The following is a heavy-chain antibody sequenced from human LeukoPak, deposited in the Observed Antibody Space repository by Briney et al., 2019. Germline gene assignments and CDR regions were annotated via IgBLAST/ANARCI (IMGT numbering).Heavy chain of an antibody. CDR1: GGTFSSYA. J-gene: IGHJ4*02. Sequence: SVKVSCKASGGTFSSYAISWVRQAPGQGLEWMGGIIPIFGTANYAQKFQGGVTITADESTSTAYMELSSLRSEDTAVYYCARDGRNDSSGYYSADYWGQGTLVTVSS. CDR3: ARDGRNDSSGYYSADY. V-gene: IGHV1-69*13. D-gene: IGHD3-22*01. CDR2: IIPIFGTA.